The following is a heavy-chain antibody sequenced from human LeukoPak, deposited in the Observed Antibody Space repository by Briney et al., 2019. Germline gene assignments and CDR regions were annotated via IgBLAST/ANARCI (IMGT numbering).Heavy chain of an antibody. V-gene: IGHV4-34*01. Sequence: PSETLSLTCAVYGGSFSGYYWSWIRQPPGKGLEWIGEINHSGSTNYNPSLKSRVTISVDTSKNQFSLKLSSATAADTAVYYCARGQWLGRYFDLWGRGTLVTVSS. CDR2: INHSGST. CDR3: ARGQWLGRYFDL. J-gene: IGHJ2*01. D-gene: IGHD6-19*01. CDR1: GGSFSGYY.